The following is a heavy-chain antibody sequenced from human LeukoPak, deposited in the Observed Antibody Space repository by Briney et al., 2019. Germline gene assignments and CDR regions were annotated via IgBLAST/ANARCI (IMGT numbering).Heavy chain of an antibody. V-gene: IGHV3-74*01. CDR2: INNDGSDT. CDR3: ARDGILGSHDC. CDR1: GFTFRSYW. D-gene: IGHD3-3*02. Sequence: GGSLRLSCVASGFTFRSYWMHWVRQTPGKGLVWVSHINNDGSDTSYAGSVKGRFTITRDNAKNTLFLQMNSLRAEDTAVYYCARDGILGSHDCWGQGTLVTVSS. J-gene: IGHJ4*02.